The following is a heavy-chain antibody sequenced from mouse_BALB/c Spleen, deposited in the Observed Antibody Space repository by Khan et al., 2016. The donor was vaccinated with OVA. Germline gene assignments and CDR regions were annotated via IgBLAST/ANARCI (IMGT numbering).Heavy chain of an antibody. CDR1: GFSLTDYG. V-gene: IGHV2-6-5*01. D-gene: IGHD2-10*02. CDR3: AKGVWSYYFALDY. CDR2: IWGGGTT. J-gene: IGHJ4*01. Sequence: DQLQQSGPGLVAPSQNLSTTCTISGFSLTDYGVSWIRQPPGKGLEWLGVIWGGGTTYYNSALKSRLSISKDNSKSQVFLKMNSLQTDDTAMYYCAKGVWSYYFALDYWGQGTSVTVSS.